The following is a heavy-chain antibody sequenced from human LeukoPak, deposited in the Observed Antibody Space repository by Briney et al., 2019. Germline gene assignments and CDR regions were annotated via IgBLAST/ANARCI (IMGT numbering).Heavy chain of an antibody. CDR2: MYPGGSDT. CDR3: ARRYYASGSFVFDY. D-gene: IGHD3-10*01. J-gene: IGHJ4*02. V-gene: IGHV5-51*01. CDR1: GYFVTHHW. Sequence: GESLKISCKGSGYFVTHHWIGWVRQMPGKGLEWMGIMYPGGSDTRYSPSFQGQVTISADKSISTAYLQWSSLKASDTAMYYCARRYYASGSFVFDYWGQGTLVTVSS.